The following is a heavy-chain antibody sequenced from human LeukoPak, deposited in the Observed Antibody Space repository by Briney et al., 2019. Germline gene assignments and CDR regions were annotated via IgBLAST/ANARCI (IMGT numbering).Heavy chain of an antibody. Sequence: SETLSLTCAGSGYSISSGYYWGWIRQPPGKGLEWIGSIYHSESTYYNPSLKSRVTISVDTSKNQFSLKLSSVIAADTAVYYCARHGGVITFGGVIVLYYFDYWGQGTLVTVSS. J-gene: IGHJ4*02. CDR2: IYHSEST. CDR1: GYSISSGYY. V-gene: IGHV4-38-2*01. CDR3: ARHGGVITFGGVIVLYYFDY. D-gene: IGHD3-16*02.